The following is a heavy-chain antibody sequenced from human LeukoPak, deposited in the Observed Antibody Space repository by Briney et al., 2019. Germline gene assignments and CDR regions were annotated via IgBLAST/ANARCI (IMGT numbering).Heavy chain of an antibody. CDR3: ARDRGNYDILTGYRYYYYMDV. CDR1: GFTFSSYW. J-gene: IGHJ6*03. Sequence: GGSLRLSCAASGFTFSSYWMSWVRQAPGKGLEWVANIKHDGSEKYYVDSVKGRFTISRDNAKNSLYLRMNSLRAEDTAVYYCARDRGNYDILTGYRYYYYMDVWGKGTTVTVSS. V-gene: IGHV3-7*01. CDR2: IKHDGSEK. D-gene: IGHD3-9*01.